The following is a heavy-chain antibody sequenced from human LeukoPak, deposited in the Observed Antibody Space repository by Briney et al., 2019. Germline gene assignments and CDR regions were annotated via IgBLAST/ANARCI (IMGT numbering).Heavy chain of an antibody. J-gene: IGHJ3*02. V-gene: IGHV5-51*01. CDR1: GYSFITYW. CDR3: ARQEVRLDAFDI. Sequence: GESLKISCKGSGYSFITYWIGWVRQLPGKGLEWMGIIYPGDSDTRYSPSFQGQVTISADKSISTAYLQWSSLKASDTAMYYCARQEVRLDAFDIWGQGTMVTVSS. D-gene: IGHD3-16*01. CDR2: IYPGDSDT.